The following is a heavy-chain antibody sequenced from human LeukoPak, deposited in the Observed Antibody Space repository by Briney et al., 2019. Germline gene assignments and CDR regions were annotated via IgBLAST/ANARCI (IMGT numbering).Heavy chain of an antibody. CDR3: ARGWYPFDY. V-gene: IGHV3-23*01. CDR1: GFTFSSSA. Sequence: GGSLRLSCAASGFTFSSSAMSWVRQVPGKGLEWVSGISASGGSTYYADSVRGRFTISRDNSKNTLYVQMNSLRDEDTAVYYCARGWYPFDYWGQGTLVTVSS. D-gene: IGHD6-13*01. J-gene: IGHJ4*02. CDR2: ISASGGST.